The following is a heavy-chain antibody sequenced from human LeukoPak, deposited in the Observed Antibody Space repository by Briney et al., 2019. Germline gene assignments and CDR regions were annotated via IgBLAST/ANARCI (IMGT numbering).Heavy chain of an antibody. V-gene: IGHV1-8*01. CDR2: MNPNSGNT. J-gene: IGHJ5*02. CDR3: ARDKDSSSWYDVGWFDP. D-gene: IGHD6-13*01. Sequence: ASVKVSCKASGYTFTSYDINWVRQATGQGLEWVGWMNPNSGNTGYAQKFQGRVTMTRDTSTSTVYMELSSLRSEDTAVYYCARDKDSSSWYDVGWFDPWGQGTLVTVSS. CDR1: GYTFTSYD.